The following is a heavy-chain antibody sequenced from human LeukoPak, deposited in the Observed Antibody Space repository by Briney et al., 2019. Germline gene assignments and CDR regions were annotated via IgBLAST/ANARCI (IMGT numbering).Heavy chain of an antibody. CDR2: MNPNSGNT. CDR3: ARDRGGSPDLVDY. V-gene: IGHV1-8*02. J-gene: IGHJ4*02. D-gene: IGHD2-15*01. Sequence: ASVKVSCKASGYTFTNYDINWVRQATGQGLEWMGWMNPNSGNTGYAQKFQGRVTMTTDTSTSTAYMELRSLRSDDTAVYYCARDRGGSPDLVDYWGQGTLVTVSS. CDR1: GYTFTNYD.